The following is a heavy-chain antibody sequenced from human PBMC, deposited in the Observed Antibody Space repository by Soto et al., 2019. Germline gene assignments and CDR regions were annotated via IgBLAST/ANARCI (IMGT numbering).Heavy chain of an antibody. CDR1: GGSISSGGYY. V-gene: IGHV4-31*03. Sequence: SETLSLTCTVSGGSISSGGYYWSWIRQHPGKGLEWIGYIYYSGSTYYNPSLKSRVTISVDTSKNQFSRKLRSVTSADTAVYYCASERHCSGGSCSQKDVSFDYWGQGTLVTVSS. D-gene: IGHD2-15*01. J-gene: IGHJ4*02. CDR3: ASERHCSGGSCSQKDVSFDY. CDR2: IYYSGST.